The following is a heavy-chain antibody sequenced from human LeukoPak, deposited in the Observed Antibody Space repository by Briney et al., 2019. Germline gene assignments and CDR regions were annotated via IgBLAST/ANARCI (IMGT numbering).Heavy chain of an antibody. CDR1: GFTFSSYS. D-gene: IGHD6-19*01. V-gene: IGHV3-23*01. CDR3: ARDSSGWYVGWSFDY. CDR2: ITGSGGRT. J-gene: IGHJ4*02. Sequence: PGGSLRLSCAASGFTFSSYSMNWVRQAPGKGLEWVSAITGSGGRTYYADSVKGRFTISRDNSKNTLYLQMNSLRAEDTAVYYCARDSSGWYVGWSFDYWGQGTLVTVSS.